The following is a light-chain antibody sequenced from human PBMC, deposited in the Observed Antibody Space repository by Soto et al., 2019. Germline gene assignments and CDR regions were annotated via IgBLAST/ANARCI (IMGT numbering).Light chain of an antibody. J-gene: IGKJ5*01. V-gene: IGKV3-20*01. CDR2: GAS. Sequence: DIVLPLSPGTLSFSPLAVDNISFSASQSVTNNCVAWYQQKPGQAPRLLIYGASSRATGIPDRVGVSGSGTYFTLTISRLEPEEFAVYYCQKFSSSPINFGQGTRLEIK. CDR3: QKFSSSPIN. CDR1: QSVTNNC.